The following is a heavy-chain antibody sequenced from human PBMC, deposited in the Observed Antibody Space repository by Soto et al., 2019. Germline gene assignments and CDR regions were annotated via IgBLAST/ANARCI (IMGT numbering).Heavy chain of an antibody. CDR3: AKVGPSYYYGMDV. V-gene: IGHV3-23*01. CDR1: GVDFSSEV. Sequence: GESLKISCAASGVDFSSEVMCWVRQAPGKGLEWVSSISGSGRTIYHADSMRGRFAISRDNSKNSLYLQLNDLRVDDTAVYYCAKVGPSYYYGMDVWGQGTTVTVS. CDR2: ISGSGRTI. J-gene: IGHJ6*02. D-gene: IGHD1-26*01.